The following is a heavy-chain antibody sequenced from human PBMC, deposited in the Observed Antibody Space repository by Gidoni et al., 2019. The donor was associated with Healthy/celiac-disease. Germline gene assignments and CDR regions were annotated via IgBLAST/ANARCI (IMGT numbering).Heavy chain of an antibody. J-gene: IGHJ6*02. CDR2: IIPIFGTA. Sequence: QVQLVQSGAEVKKPGSSVKVSCKASGGTFSSYAISWVRQAPGQGLEWMGGIIPIFGTANYAQKFQGRVTITADESTSTAYMELSSLRSEDTAVYYCARDFEQQWLPGASYYYGMDVWGQGTTVTVSS. CDR1: GGTFSSYA. V-gene: IGHV1-69*01. D-gene: IGHD6-19*01. CDR3: ARDFEQQWLPGASYYYGMDV.